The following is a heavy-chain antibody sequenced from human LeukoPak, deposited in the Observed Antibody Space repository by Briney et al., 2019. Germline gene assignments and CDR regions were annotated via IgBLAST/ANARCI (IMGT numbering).Heavy chain of an antibody. D-gene: IGHD6-13*01. CDR3: ARPLYPGIAAAGTLDY. J-gene: IGHJ4*02. V-gene: IGHV1-69*04. CDR1: GYTFTSYG. Sequence: GASVKVSCKASGYTFTSYGISWVRQAPGQGLEWMGRIIPILGIANYAQKFQGRVTITADKSTSTAYMELSSLRSEDTAVYYCARPLYPGIAAAGTLDYWGQGTLVTVSS. CDR2: IIPILGIA.